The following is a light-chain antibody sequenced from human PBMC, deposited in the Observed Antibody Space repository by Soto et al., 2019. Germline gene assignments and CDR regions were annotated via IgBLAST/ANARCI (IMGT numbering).Light chain of an antibody. Sequence: SVLPQPASVSGSPGESITISCTGTSSDVGGYNYVSWYQQHPGKAPKLMIYDVSNRPSGVSNRFSGSKSGNTASLTISGLQAGDEADYYCSSYTSSSTLSYVFGTGTKATVL. J-gene: IGLJ1*01. CDR3: SSYTSSSTLSYV. V-gene: IGLV2-14*01. CDR1: SSDVGGYNY. CDR2: DVS.